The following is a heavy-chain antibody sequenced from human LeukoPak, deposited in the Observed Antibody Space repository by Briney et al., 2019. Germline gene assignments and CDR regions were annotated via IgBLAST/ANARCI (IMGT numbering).Heavy chain of an antibody. CDR3: ASYGSGSYYTSLAQYYFDY. J-gene: IGHJ4*02. CDR2: IYHSGST. V-gene: IGHV4-38-2*02. Sequence: PGGSLRLSCTVSGFTVSSNSMSWIRQPPGKGLEWIGSIYHSGSTYYNPSLKSRVTISVDTSKNQFSLKLSSVTAADTAVYYCASYGSGSYYTSLAQYYFDYWGQGTLVTVSS. CDR1: GFTVSSNS. D-gene: IGHD3-10*01.